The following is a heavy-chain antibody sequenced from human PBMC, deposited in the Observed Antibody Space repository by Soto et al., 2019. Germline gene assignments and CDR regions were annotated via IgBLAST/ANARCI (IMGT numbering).Heavy chain of an antibody. D-gene: IGHD2-15*01. V-gene: IGHV1-69*13. CDR1: GGTFSSYA. J-gene: IGHJ6*02. CDR3: ARDTPGGTEYYYYGMDV. Sequence: ASVKVSCKASGGTFSSYAISWVRQAPGQGLEWMGGIIPIFGTANYAQKFQGRVTITADESTSTAYMELSSLRSEDTAVYYCARDTPGGTEYYYYGMDVWGQGTTVTVSS. CDR2: IIPIFGTA.